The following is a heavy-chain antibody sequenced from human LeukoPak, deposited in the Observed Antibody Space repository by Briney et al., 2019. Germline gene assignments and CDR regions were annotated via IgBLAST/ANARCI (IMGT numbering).Heavy chain of an antibody. J-gene: IGHJ4*02. CDR3: ARGGGAYCGSDCYRNFDY. CDR2: IYSDGST. Sequence: GGSLRLSCVASEFTVINNYMSWVRQAPGEGLEWVSVIYSDGSTYYANSVRGRFTISRDSSKNTLYLQMNSLRAEDTAVYFCARGGGAYCGSDCYRNFDYWGQGTLVTVSS. D-gene: IGHD2-21*02. V-gene: IGHV3-53*01. CDR1: EFTVINNY.